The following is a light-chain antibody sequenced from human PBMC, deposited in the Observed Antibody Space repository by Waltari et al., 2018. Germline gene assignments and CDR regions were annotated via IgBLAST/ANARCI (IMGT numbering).Light chain of an antibody. CDR3: QQCAISPLT. V-gene: IGKV1-39*01. Sequence: DIQMTQSPSSLSASVGDRVTITCRASQSISSYLNWYQQKPGKAPKLLIYAASSLQSGVPSRFSGSGSGTDFTLTISSLQPEDFAVYYCQQCAISPLTFGGGTKVEI. CDR2: AAS. CDR1: QSISSY. J-gene: IGKJ4*01.